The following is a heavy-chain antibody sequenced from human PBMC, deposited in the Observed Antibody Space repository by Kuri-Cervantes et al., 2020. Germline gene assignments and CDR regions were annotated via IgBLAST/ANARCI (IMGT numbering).Heavy chain of an antibody. Sequence: ASVKVSCKASGYTFTSYYMHWVRQAPGQGLEWMGIINPSGGSTSYAQKFQGRVTMTRDTSTSTVYMELSSLRSEDTAVYYCARALPYGSGSYYNVELEPFDYWGQGTRVTVSS. CDR3: ARALPYGSGSYYNVELEPFDY. V-gene: IGHV1-46*01. D-gene: IGHD3-10*01. CDR1: GYTFTSYY. J-gene: IGHJ4*02. CDR2: INPSGGST.